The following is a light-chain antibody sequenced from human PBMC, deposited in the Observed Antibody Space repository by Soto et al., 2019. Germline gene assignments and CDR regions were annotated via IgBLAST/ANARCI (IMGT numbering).Light chain of an antibody. CDR2: DVS. CDR3: SSYTSSSTVI. V-gene: IGLV2-14*01. Sequence: QSALTQPASVSGSPGQSITISCTGTSSDVGGYNYVSRYQQHPGKAPKLMIYDVSNRPSGFSNRFSGSKSGYTASLTISGLQAEDEADYYCSSYTSSSTVIFGGGTKLTVL. J-gene: IGLJ2*01. CDR1: SSDVGGYNY.